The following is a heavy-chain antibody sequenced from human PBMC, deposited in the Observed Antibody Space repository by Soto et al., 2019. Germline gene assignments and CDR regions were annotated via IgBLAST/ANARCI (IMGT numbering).Heavy chain of an antibody. CDR1: GGTFSSYA. CDR3: ARDAVMDFWSGYPAHNWFDP. Sequence: SVKVSCKASGGTFSSYAISWVRQAPGQGLEWMGGIIPIFGTANYAQKFQGRVAITADESTSTAYMELSSLRSEDTAVYYCARDAVMDFWSGYPAHNWFDPWGQGTLVTVSS. D-gene: IGHD3-3*01. V-gene: IGHV1-69*13. J-gene: IGHJ5*02. CDR2: IIPIFGTA.